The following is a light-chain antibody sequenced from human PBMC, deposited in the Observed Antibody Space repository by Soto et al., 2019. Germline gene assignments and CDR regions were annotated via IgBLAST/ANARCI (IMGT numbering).Light chain of an antibody. CDR1: SSDLGGYNY. J-gene: IGLJ3*02. CDR3: CSYAGSFTWV. Sequence: HSALTQPRSVSGSPGQSVTISCSGTSSDLGGYNYVSWYQHHPGKAPKLMIYDVTLRPSGVPDRFSGSKSGNTASLTISGLQAEDEADYYCCSYAGSFTWVFGGGTKLTVL. CDR2: DVT. V-gene: IGLV2-11*01.